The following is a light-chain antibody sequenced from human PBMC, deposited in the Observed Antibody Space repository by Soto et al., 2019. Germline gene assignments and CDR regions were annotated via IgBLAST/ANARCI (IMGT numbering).Light chain of an antibody. J-gene: IGKJ1*01. V-gene: IGKV1D-16*01. CDR3: QHYNSYSEA. CDR1: QDISSW. Sequence: IHMTQTSSSLSSSVGDRVTISCRASQDISSWLAWYQQKPGKAPKLLIYVASNLQSGVPSRFSGSGSGTDFSLTISSLQPDDFATYYCQHYNSYSEAFGQGTKVDIK. CDR2: VAS.